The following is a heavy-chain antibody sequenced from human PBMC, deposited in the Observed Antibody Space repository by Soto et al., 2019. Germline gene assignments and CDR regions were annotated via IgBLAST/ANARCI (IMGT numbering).Heavy chain of an antibody. CDR2: TYYRSKWFT. Sequence: SQTLSLTCAISGDSVSSNSAAWNWIRQSPSRGLEWLGRTYYRSKWFTGHAVSVKSRITINPDTSKNQFSLQLNSVTPEDTAVYYCARIHSSSSSDMDVWGQGATVTVSS. CDR1: GDSVSSNSAA. CDR3: ARIHSSSSSDMDV. V-gene: IGHV6-1*01. D-gene: IGHD6-6*01. J-gene: IGHJ6*02.